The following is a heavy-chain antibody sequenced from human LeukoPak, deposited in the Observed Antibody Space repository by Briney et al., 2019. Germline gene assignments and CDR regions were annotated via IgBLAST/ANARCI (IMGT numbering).Heavy chain of an antibody. CDR3: ARGILEMATKGPFYFDY. D-gene: IGHD5-24*01. J-gene: IGHJ4*02. CDR1: GGSISSSSYY. Sequence: PSETLSLTCTVSGGSISSSSYYWGWIRQPPGKGLEWIGSISHSGGTYYNPSLKSRVTISVDTSKNQFSLKLSSVTAADTAVYYCARGILEMATKGPFYFDYWGQGTLVTVSS. V-gene: IGHV4-39*07. CDR2: ISHSGGT.